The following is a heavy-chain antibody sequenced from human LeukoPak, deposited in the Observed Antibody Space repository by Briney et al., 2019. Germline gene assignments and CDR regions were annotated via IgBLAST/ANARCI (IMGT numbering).Heavy chain of an antibody. J-gene: IGHJ4*02. Sequence: GGSLRLSCAASGFTFSSYSMNWVRQAPGKGLEWVSSISSSSSYIYYADSVKGRFTISRDNSKNTLYLQMNSLRAEDTAVYYCAIRGKYSSGWYYFDYWGQGTLVTVSS. D-gene: IGHD6-19*01. CDR1: GFTFSSYS. CDR2: ISSSSSYI. CDR3: AIRGKYSSGWYYFDY. V-gene: IGHV3-21*04.